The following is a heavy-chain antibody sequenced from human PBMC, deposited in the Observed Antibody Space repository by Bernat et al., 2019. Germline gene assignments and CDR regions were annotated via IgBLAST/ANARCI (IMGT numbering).Heavy chain of an antibody. D-gene: IGHD3-22*01. V-gene: IGHV4-4*02. CDR1: GGSISSSNW. J-gene: IGHJ3*02. Sequence: QVQLQESGPGLVKPSGTLSLTCAVSGGSISSSNWWSWVRQPPGKGLEWIGEIYHSGSTNYNPSLKSRVTISVDKSKNQFSLKLSSVTAADTAVYYCARNRDYDSSGYYSLGAFDIWGQGTMVTVSS. CDR3: ARNRDYDSSGYYSLGAFDI. CDR2: IYHSGST.